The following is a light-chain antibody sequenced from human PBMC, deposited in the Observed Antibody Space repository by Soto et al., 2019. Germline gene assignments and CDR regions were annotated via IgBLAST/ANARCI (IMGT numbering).Light chain of an antibody. J-gene: IGKJ5*01. V-gene: IGKV3-11*01. CDR1: QSVSSY. Sequence: VLPQSPATLSLSPGERATLSCRASQSVSSYLAWYQQKPGQAPRLLIYDTSNRATGVPARFSGSGSGTDFTLTISSLEPEDWAIYYCQQRQYWPPITFGQGTRLEIK. CDR3: QQRQYWPPIT. CDR2: DTS.